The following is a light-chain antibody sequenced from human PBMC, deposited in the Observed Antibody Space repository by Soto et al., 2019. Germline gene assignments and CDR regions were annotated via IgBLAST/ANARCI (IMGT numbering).Light chain of an antibody. V-gene: IGLV1-40*01. Sequence: QSVLTQPPSVSGAPGQRVTISCTGSNSNIGAGYDVHWYQQLPGTAPKHLIYGNSNRPSGVPDRFSGSKSGTSASLAITGLQAEDEADYYCQSYDSSLSGVVFGGGTKLTVL. CDR2: GNS. J-gene: IGLJ2*01. CDR1: NSNIGAGYD. CDR3: QSYDSSLSGVV.